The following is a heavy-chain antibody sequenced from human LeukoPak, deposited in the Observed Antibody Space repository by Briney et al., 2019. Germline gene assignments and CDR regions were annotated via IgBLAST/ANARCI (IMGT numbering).Heavy chain of an antibody. CDR3: ARVDYDFWSGSTNGMDV. J-gene: IGHJ6*02. V-gene: IGHV4-59*01. CDR2: IYYSGST. CDR1: GGSISSYY. D-gene: IGHD3-3*01. Sequence: PSETLSLTCTVSGGSISSYYWSWIRQPPGKGLEWIGYIYYSGSTNYNPSLKSRVTISVDTSKNQFSLKLSSVTAADTAVYYCARVDYDFWSGSTNGMDVWGQGTTVTVSS.